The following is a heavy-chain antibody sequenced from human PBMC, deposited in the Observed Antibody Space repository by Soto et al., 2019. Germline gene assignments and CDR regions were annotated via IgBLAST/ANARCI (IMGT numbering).Heavy chain of an antibody. CDR2: ISGSGGST. Sequence: EVQLLESGGGLVQPGGSLRLSCAASGFTFSSYAMSWVRQAPGKGLEWVSAISGSGGSTYYADSVKGRFTISRDNSKNTLYLQMTSLRAEDTAVYYCAKITSVATTLDYWGQGTLVTVSS. V-gene: IGHV3-23*01. J-gene: IGHJ4*02. D-gene: IGHD5-12*01. CDR3: AKITSVATTLDY. CDR1: GFTFSSYA.